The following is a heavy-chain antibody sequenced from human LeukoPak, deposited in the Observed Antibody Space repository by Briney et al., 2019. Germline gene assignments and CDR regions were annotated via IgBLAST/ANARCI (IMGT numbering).Heavy chain of an antibody. V-gene: IGHV1-18*01. CDR3: ARFVDSSGYYSV. D-gene: IGHD3-22*01. J-gene: IGHJ4*02. CDR1: GYTFTSYG. Sequence: ASVQVSCKASGYTFTSYGISWVRPAAGQGLEWMGWISAYNGNTHYAKKLQRRVTMTTDTSTSTAYMELRSLRSDDTAVYYCARFVDSSGYYSVWGQGTLVTVSS. CDR2: ISAYNGNT.